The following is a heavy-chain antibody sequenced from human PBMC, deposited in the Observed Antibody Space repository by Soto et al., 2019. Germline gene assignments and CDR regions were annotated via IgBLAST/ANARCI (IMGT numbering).Heavy chain of an antibody. V-gene: IGHV3-11*05. CDR1: GFILSDHY. Sequence: GGSLRLSSAASGFILSDHYMTWIRQAPGKGLEWISYISSGSSSTSYADSVKGRFTISRDNAKNSLFLQMKSLRAEDTALYYCARAHIGGAWAHGFDIWGQGTMVTVSS. CDR3: ARAHIGGAWAHGFDI. D-gene: IGHD3-16*01. CDR2: ISSGSSST. J-gene: IGHJ3*02.